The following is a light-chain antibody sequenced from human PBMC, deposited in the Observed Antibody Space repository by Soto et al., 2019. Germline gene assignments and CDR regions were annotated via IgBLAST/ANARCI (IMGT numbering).Light chain of an antibody. Sequence: PGERATLSCRASQSVRSNYLAWYQQKPGQAPRLLIYNSSTRATGIPDRFSGSGSGTDFTLTISRLEPEDFALYYWQQYRDLPQPFGQGTQVEIK. CDR1: QSVRSNY. CDR2: NSS. CDR3: QQYRDLPQP. J-gene: IGKJ1*01. V-gene: IGKV3-20*01.